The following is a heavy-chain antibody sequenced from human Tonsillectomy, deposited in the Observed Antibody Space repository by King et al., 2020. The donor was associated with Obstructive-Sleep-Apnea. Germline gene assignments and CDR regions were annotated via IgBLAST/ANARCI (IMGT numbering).Heavy chain of an antibody. Sequence: QLVQSGGEVKRPGASVKVSCKASGYTFTEYGIAWVRQAPGQGFEWMGWISVHNGDTHCPQKVENRVTMTTDTSTRTVYMELRNLRSDDTAIYYCARAFIITVPTYSPPVNYYYGLDVWGQGTTVTVSS. CDR1: GYTFTEYG. V-gene: IGHV1-18*01. CDR3: ARAFIITVPTYSPPVNYYYGLDV. J-gene: IGHJ6*02. CDR2: ISVHNGDT. D-gene: IGHD3-16*01.